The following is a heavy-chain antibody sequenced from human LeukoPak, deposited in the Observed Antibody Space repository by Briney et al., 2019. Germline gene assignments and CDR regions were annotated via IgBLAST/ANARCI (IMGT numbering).Heavy chain of an antibody. V-gene: IGHV1-69*01. CDR2: IIPIFGTA. CDR1: GGTFSSYA. CDR3: ARDAVDYYDSSGFDY. D-gene: IGHD3-22*01. Sequence: SVKVSCKASGGTFSSYAISWVRQAPGQGLEWMGGIIPIFGTANYAQKFQGRVTITADESTSTAYMELSSLRSEDTAVYYCARDAVDYYDSSGFDYWGQGTLVTVSS. J-gene: IGHJ4*02.